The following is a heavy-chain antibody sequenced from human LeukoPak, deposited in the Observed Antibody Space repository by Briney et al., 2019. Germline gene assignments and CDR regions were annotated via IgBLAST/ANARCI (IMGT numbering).Heavy chain of an antibody. D-gene: IGHD6-19*01. CDR3: ARERAVAGTGLGIDY. CDR1: GYTFTGYY. V-gene: IGHV1-2*04. Sequence: ASVKVSCKASGYTFTGYYMHWVRQAPGQGLEWMGWINPNSGGTNYAQKFQGWVTMTRDTSISTAYMELSRLRSDDTAVYYCARERAVAGTGLGIDYWGQGTLVTVSS. CDR2: INPNSGGT. J-gene: IGHJ4*02.